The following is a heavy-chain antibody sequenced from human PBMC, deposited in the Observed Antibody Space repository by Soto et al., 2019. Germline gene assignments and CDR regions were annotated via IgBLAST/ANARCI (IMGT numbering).Heavy chain of an antibody. CDR3: ARLDYGLVYYYMDG. D-gene: IGHD4-17*01. CDR2: FYYTGCT. CDR1: GGSISSYY. Sequence: QVQLQESGPGLVKPSETLSLTCTVSGGSISSYYWRWIRQPPGKGLEWLGHFYYTGCTNYNHSLNIRVTKSVDTSRNQFSLKVTSVTSADTAVYFCARLDYGLVYYYMDGWGKGTTVTVSS. V-gene: IGHV4-59*08. J-gene: IGHJ6*03.